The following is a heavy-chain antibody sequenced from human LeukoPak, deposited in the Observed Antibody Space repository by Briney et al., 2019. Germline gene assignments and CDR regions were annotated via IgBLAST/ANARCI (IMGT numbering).Heavy chain of an antibody. Sequence: NPSETLSLTCTVSGGSISSSSYYWSWIRQPPGKGLEWIGYIYYSGSTNYNPSLKSRVTISVDTSKNQFSLKLSSVTAADTAVYYCAREWGDGYNDIWGQGTLVTVSS. D-gene: IGHD5-24*01. V-gene: IGHV4-61*01. CDR1: GGSISSSSYY. CDR2: IYYSGST. CDR3: AREWGDGYNDI. J-gene: IGHJ4*02.